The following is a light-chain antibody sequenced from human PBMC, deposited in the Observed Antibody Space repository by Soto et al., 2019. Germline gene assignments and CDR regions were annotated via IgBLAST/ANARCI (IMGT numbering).Light chain of an antibody. Sequence: DIQMTQSPSAMSASVGDRVTITCRASQGISNYLAWFQQKPGQGPKRLIYGASNLQSGVPPRFSGSGSKTEFTLTISNLQPEDIATYYCLQHNAYPFTFGQGTKLEIK. CDR2: GAS. CDR3: LQHNAYPFT. CDR1: QGISNY. V-gene: IGKV1-17*03. J-gene: IGKJ2*01.